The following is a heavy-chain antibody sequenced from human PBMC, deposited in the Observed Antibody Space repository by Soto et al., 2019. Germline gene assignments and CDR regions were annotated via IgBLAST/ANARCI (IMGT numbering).Heavy chain of an antibody. CDR3: AGDSPQNTYAPNWFDP. CDR2: ISSSGSTI. D-gene: IGHD2-2*01. CDR1: GFTFSDYY. V-gene: IGHV3-11*01. J-gene: IGHJ5*02. Sequence: GGSLRLSCAASGFTFSDYYMTWIRQAPGKGLERISYISSSGSTIYYADSVKGRFTISRDNAKNSLYLQMNSLKDEDTTVYYRAGDSPQNTYAPNWFDPWGQGNLVTVST.